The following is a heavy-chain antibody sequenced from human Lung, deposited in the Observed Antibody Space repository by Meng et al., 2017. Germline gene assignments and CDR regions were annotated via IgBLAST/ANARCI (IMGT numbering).Heavy chain of an antibody. CDR1: GFTFTDHW. CDR2: INRDGTKP. J-gene: IGHJ1*01. Sequence: EVAVVESGGGLVPPGGSLSLSCAASGFTFTDHWMHWVRQGPGKGLVWVSRINRDGTKPTYADSVKGRFTISRDNAKNTLYLQMNNLRAEDTAFYYCTNDRLNHWGQGALVTVSS. D-gene: IGHD1-1*01. CDR3: TNDRLNH. V-gene: IGHV3-74*01.